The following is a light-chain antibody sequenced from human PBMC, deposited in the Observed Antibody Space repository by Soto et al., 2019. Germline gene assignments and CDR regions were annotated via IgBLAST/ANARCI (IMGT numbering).Light chain of an antibody. CDR3: MQSTQLPPT. CDR1: QSLLHITGETF. J-gene: IGKJ5*01. Sequence: DVVMTQTPLSLSVAPGQPASISCKSSQSLLHITGETFLFWYLQKPGQSPQLLIYEVSTRVSGVPDRFSGSGSGTDFTLGISRLETDDVGIYYCMQSTQLPPTFGQGTRLGIE. CDR2: EVS. V-gene: IGKV2D-29*02.